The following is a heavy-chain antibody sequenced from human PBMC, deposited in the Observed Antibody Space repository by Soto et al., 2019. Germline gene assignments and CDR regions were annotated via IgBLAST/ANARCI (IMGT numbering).Heavy chain of an antibody. CDR1: GDTFTSHW. V-gene: IGHV5-51*01. D-gene: IGHD1-26*01. J-gene: IGHJ5*01. Sequence: PGESLKISCKGSGDTFTSHWIGWVRQMPGKGLEWMGIIYPGDSGTTYSPSFEGQVTISADKSIGAAYLQWSSLKDSDTAIYYCVSSEKIVAPVDSWGQGTQVTVSS. CDR3: VSSEKIVAPVDS. CDR2: IYPGDSGT.